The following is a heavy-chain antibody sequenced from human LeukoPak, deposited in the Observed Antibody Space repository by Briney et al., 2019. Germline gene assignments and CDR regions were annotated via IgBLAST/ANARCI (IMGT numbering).Heavy chain of an antibody. D-gene: IGHD6-6*01. CDR1: GYSFTSYW. J-gene: IGHJ5*02. Sequence: GESLKISCKGSGYSFTSYWIGWVRQMPGKGLEWMGIIYPGDSDTRYSPSFQGQVTISADKSISTAYLQWSSLNDSDTAMYYCARRSSGYSSSSLGFDPWGQGTLVTVSS. V-gene: IGHV5-51*01. CDR3: ARRSSGYSSSSLGFDP. CDR2: IYPGDSDT.